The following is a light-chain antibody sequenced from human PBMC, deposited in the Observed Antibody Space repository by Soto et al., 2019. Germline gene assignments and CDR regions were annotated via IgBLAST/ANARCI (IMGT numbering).Light chain of an antibody. CDR1: QTVSSRY. CDR2: GAS. CDR3: QQDGRSPPIT. J-gene: IGKJ2*01. V-gene: IGKV3-20*01. Sequence: ESVLTQSPGTLSLSPGERATLSCRASQTVSSRYLAWYQQKPGQAPRLLMYGASNRATGIPDRFSGSGSGTDFTLTISRLEPEDFAVYFCQQDGRSPPITFGQGTKVEIK.